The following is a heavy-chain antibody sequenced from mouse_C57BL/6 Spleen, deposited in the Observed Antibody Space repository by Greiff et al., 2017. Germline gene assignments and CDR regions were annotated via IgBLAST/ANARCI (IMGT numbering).Heavy chain of an antibody. CDR3: ARRGYYGYDVVFAY. CDR2: IDPSDSYT. J-gene: IGHJ3*01. D-gene: IGHD2-2*01. Sequence: QVQLQQPGAELVMPGASVKLSCKASGYTFTSYWMHWVKQRPGQGLEWIGEIDPSDSYTNYNQKFKGKSTLTVDKSSSTAYMQLSSLTSEDSAVYYCARRGYYGYDVVFAYWGQGTLVTVSA. V-gene: IGHV1-69*01. CDR1: GYTFTSYW.